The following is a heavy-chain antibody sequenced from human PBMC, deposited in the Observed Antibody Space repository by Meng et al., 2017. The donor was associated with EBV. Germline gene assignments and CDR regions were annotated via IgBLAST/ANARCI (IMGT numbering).Heavy chain of an antibody. J-gene: IGHJ4*02. CDR1: GGPFSYYA. CDR2: FLPRLGAP. D-gene: IGHD3-10*01. Sequence: QLQLVESAADVKRPWSSVKVSCKTSGGPFSYYAISWVRQAPGQGLEWLGGFLPRLGAPNYAQKFHGRVKITADESTSTHYMDLSSLRSEDTAIYYCASESGRGYTPDYWGQGTLVTVSS. V-gene: IGHV1-69*01. CDR3: ASESGRGYTPDY.